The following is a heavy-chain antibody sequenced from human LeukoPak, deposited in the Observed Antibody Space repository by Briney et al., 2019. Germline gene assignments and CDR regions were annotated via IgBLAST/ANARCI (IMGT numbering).Heavy chain of an antibody. V-gene: IGHV1-69*06. J-gene: IGHJ4*02. D-gene: IGHD1-26*01. CDR2: IIPIFGTA. Sequence: ASVKVSCKASGYTFTSYGISWVRQAPGQGLEWMGGIIPIFGTANYAQKFQGRVTITADKSTSTAYMELSSLRSEDTAVYYCARERIDPMVGATTNFDYWGQGTLVTVSS. CDR3: ARERIDPMVGATTNFDY. CDR1: GYTFTSYG.